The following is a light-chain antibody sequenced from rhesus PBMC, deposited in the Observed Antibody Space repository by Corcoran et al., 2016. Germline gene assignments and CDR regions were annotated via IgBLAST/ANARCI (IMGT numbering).Light chain of an antibody. CDR1: QGINNW. CDR3: QQHDNSPYS. V-gene: IGKV1-69*01. J-gene: IGKJ2*01. CDR2: RAS. Sequence: DIQMTQSPSSLSASVGDRVTITCRASQGINNWLAWYQPKPGKAPTLLIYRASNFPTGGPSRFSGSGSGTDFTLTISSLQPEDIATYYCQQHDNSPYSFGQGTKVEIK.